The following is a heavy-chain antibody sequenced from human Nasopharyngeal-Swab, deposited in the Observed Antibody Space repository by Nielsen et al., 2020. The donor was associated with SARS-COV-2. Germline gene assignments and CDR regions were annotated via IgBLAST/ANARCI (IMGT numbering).Heavy chain of an antibody. D-gene: IGHD3-3*01. J-gene: IGHJ6*02. Sequence: GESLKISCTVSGGSISSGGYYWSWVRQAPGKGLEWVANIKQDGSEKYYVDSVKGRFTISRDNAKNSLYLQMNSLRAEDTAVYYCARDKGIDFWSGLGVSGMDVWGQGTTVTVSS. CDR1: GGSISSGGYY. CDR3: ARDKGIDFWSGLGVSGMDV. CDR2: IKQDGSEK. V-gene: IGHV3-7*03.